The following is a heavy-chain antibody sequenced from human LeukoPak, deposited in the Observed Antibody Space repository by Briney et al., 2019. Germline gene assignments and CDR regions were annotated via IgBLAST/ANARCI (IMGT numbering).Heavy chain of an antibody. J-gene: IGHJ6*03. V-gene: IGHV5-51*01. D-gene: IGHD3-10*01. CDR1: GYSFTSYW. Sequence: GESLKISCKGSGYSFTSYWIGWVRQMPGNGLEWMGIIYPGDSDTRYSPSFQGQVTISADKSISTAYLQWSSLKASDTAMYYCARHVTMVRGVITTSYYYYYMDVWGKGTTVTVSS. CDR2: IYPGDSDT. CDR3: ARHVTMVRGVITTSYYYYYMDV.